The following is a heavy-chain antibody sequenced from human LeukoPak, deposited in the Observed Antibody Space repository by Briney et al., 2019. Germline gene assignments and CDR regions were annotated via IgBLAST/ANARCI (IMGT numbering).Heavy chain of an antibody. D-gene: IGHD6-19*01. CDR1: GYTFTGYY. Sequence: GASVKVSCKASGYTFTGYYMHWVRQAPGQGLEWMGWINPNSGGTNYAQKFQGRVTMTRDTSISTAYMELSRLRSDDTAVYYCARSSLAVAGTPPAAFDIWGQGTMVTVSS. V-gene: IGHV1-2*02. CDR3: ARSSLAVAGTPPAAFDI. CDR2: INPNSGGT. J-gene: IGHJ3*02.